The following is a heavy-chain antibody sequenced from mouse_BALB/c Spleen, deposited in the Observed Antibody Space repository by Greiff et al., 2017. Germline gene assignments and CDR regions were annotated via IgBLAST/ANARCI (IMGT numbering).Heavy chain of an antibody. CDR1: GFSLTSYG. CDR2: IWAGGST. J-gene: IGHJ4*01. Sequence: VQGVESGPGLVAPSQSLSITCTVSGFSLTSYGVHWVRQPPGKGLEWLGVIWAGGSTNYNSALMSRLSISKDNSKSQVFLKMNSLQTDDTAMYYCARDRNPDYYAMDYWGQGTSVTVSS. V-gene: IGHV2-9*02. CDR3: ARDRNPDYYAMDY.